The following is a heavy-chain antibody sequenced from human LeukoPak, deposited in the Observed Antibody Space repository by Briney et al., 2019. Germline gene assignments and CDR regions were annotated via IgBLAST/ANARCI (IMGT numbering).Heavy chain of an antibody. J-gene: IGHJ4*02. Sequence: SETLSLTCTVSGCSISPYYWSCLRQPPGKGLEWIGYISYSGSTNYNPSLKTLKSRVTISIDTSKNQFSLTLSSVTAADTAFYYCARLQGRGDNYLDFWGQGALVTVSS. D-gene: IGHD7-27*01. V-gene: IGHV4-59*08. CDR3: ARLQGRGDNYLDF. CDR1: GCSISPYY. CDR2: ISYSGST.